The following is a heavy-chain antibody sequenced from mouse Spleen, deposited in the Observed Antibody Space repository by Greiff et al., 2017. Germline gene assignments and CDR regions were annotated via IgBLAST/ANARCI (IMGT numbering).Heavy chain of an antibody. CDR1: GFSLTSYG. Sequence: QVHVKQSGPGLVQPSQSLSITCTVSGFSLTSYGVHWVRQSPGKGLEWLGVIWSGGSTDYNAAFISRLSISKDNSKSQVFFKMNSLQADDTAIYYCARALITMATRYFDYWGQGTTLTVSS. J-gene: IGHJ2*01. V-gene: IGHV2-2*01. D-gene: IGHD1-2*01. CDR3: ARALITMATRYFDY. CDR2: IWSGGST.